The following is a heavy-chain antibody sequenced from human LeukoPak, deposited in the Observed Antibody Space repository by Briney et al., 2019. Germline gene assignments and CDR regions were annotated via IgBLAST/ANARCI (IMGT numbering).Heavy chain of an antibody. CDR2: IYYSGST. CDR1: GGSFSGYY. CDR3: ARGTDYDNGDY. Sequence: SETLSLTCAVYGGSFSGYYWSWIRQPPGKGLEWIGYIYYSGSTYYNPSLKSRVTISVDTSKNQFSLKLSSVTAADTAVYYCARGTDYDNGDYWGQGTLVTVSS. J-gene: IGHJ4*02. V-gene: IGHV4-30-4*08. D-gene: IGHD3-22*01.